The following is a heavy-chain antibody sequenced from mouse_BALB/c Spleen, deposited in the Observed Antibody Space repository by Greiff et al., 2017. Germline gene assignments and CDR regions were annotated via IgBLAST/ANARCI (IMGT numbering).Heavy chain of an antibody. V-gene: IGHV5-12-2*01. Sequence: EVKPMESGGGLVQPGGSLKLSCAASGFTFSSYTMSWVRQTPEKRLEWVAYISNGGGSTYYPDTVKGRFTISRDNAKNTLYLQMSSLKSEDTAMYYCARHRYDGAWFAYWGQGTLVTVSA. J-gene: IGHJ3*01. CDR3: ARHRYDGAWFAY. CDR1: GFTFSSYT. D-gene: IGHD2-14*01. CDR2: ISNGGGST.